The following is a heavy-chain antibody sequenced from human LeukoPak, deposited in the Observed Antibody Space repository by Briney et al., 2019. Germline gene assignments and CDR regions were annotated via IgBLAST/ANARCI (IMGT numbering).Heavy chain of an antibody. CDR3: ARVLGMGYSSSWYYFDY. Sequence: SETLSLTCVVYGGSFSGYYWSWIRQSPGKGLEWIGEINHRGSTNYNPSLKRQVTISLDTSKNQFSLKLSSVTAADTAVYYCARVLGMGYSSSWYYFDYWGQGTLVTVSS. J-gene: IGHJ4*02. CDR2: INHRGST. CDR1: GGSFSGYY. D-gene: IGHD6-13*01. V-gene: IGHV4-34*01.